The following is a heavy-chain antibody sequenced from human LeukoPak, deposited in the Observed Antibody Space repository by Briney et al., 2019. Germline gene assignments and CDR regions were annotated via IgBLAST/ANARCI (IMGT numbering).Heavy chain of an antibody. D-gene: IGHD2-15*01. V-gene: IGHV1-24*01. Sequence: GASVKVSCKVSGYGLTELSMHWVRQAPGKGLEWMGGFDPEAGKTIYAQNLHGRLTVTDDTSTDTAYMQLSSLRSEDTAVYYCATDMVGYCGGVTCYSEAYWGQGTLVTVSS. CDR3: ATDMVGYCGGVTCYSEAY. J-gene: IGHJ4*02. CDR2: FDPEAGKT. CDR1: GYGLTELS.